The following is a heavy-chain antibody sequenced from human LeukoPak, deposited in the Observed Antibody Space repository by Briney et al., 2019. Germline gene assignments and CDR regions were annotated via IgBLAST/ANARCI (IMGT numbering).Heavy chain of an antibody. CDR1: GYTFTGHY. J-gene: IGHJ3*02. V-gene: IGHV1-2*02. D-gene: IGHD6-6*01. CDR2: INPYSGGT. CDR3: ARRRAGRLINDAFDI. Sequence: ASVKVSCKASGYTFTGHYMHWVRQAPGQGLEWMGWINPYSGGTHYALIFQDRVTMTRDTSISTAYMELSRLRSDDTAVYYCARRRAGRLINDAFDIWGQGTMVTVSS.